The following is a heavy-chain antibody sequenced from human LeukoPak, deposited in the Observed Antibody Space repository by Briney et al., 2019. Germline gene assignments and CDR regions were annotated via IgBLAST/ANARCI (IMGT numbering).Heavy chain of an antibody. J-gene: IGHJ4*02. CDR3: ARELAVAAKTYYFDY. D-gene: IGHD6-19*01. CDR2: ISYDGSNK. CDR1: GFTFDDYA. Sequence: GRSLRLSCAASGFTFDDYAMHWVRQAPGKGLEWVAVISYDGSNKYYADSVKGRFTISRDNSKNTLYLQMNSLRAEDTAVYYCARELAVAAKTYYFDYWGQGTLVTVSS. V-gene: IGHV3-30-3*01.